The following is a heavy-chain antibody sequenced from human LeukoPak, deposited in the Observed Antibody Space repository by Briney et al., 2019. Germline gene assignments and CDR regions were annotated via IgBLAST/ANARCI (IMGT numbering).Heavy chain of an antibody. CDR2: IYYSGST. J-gene: IGHJ4*02. V-gene: IGHV4-31*03. CDR3: ARDSCGDYILVGY. CDR1: GGSISSGGYY. D-gene: IGHD4-17*01. Sequence: PSETLSLTCTVSGGSISSGGYYSSWIRQHPGKGLEWIGYIYYSGSTYYNPSLKSRVTISVDTSKNQFSLKLSSVTAADTAVYYCARDSCGDYILVGYWGQGTLVTVSS.